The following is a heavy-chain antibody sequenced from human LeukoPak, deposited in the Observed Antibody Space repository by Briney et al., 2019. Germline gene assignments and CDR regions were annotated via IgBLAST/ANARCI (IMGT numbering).Heavy chain of an antibody. CDR3: ARDNGDYGDFDY. V-gene: IGHV1-2*02. CDR2: INPNSGGT. J-gene: IGHJ4*02. D-gene: IGHD4-17*01. CDR1: GCTFTGYY. Sequence: ASVKVSCKASGCTFTGYYMHWVRQAPGQGLEWMGWINPNSGGTNYAQKFQGGVTMTRDTSISTAYMELSRLRSDDTAVYYCARDNGDYGDFDYWGQGTLVTVSS.